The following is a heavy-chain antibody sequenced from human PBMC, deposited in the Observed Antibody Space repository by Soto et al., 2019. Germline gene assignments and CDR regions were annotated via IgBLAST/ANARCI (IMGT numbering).Heavy chain of an antibody. Sequence: QVQLVESGGGLVKPGGSLRLSCAASEFIFNDYYMTWIRQAPGKGLEWLSHISGSGNIIYSADSVKGRFTISRDNARNSLYLQMNSLRVEDTAVYYCARGDHRLEVWGQGTLVAVSS. CDR2: ISGSGNII. V-gene: IGHV3-11*01. D-gene: IGHD3-3*01. J-gene: IGHJ4*02. CDR3: ARGDHRLEV. CDR1: EFIFNDYY.